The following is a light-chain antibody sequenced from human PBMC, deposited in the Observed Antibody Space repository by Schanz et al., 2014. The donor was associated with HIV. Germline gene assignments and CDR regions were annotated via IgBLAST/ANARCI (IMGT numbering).Light chain of an antibody. J-gene: IGKJ1*01. V-gene: IGKV3-20*01. CDR2: GAS. CDR3: QQYGGSPRWT. CDR1: QSISTH. Sequence: EIVLTQSPGTLSLSPGEVGTLSCRASQSISTHLAWYQQKPGQAPTLLIYGASKRATGIPDRFIGGGSGTDFTLTINRLEPEDFAVYYCQQYGGSPRWTFGQGTKVEVK.